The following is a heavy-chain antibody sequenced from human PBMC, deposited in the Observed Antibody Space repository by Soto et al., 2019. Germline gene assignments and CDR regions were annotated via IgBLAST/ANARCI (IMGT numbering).Heavy chain of an antibody. J-gene: IGHJ4*02. D-gene: IGHD2-15*01. Sequence: QVQLVQSGAEVQKPGSSVKVSCKASGGTFSTYTISWVRQAPGQGLEWMGRIIPILGIANFAQKFQGRVTNTADKSASTAYMELSSLTSEDTAVYYCASRSTVVVAATEAFDYWGQGTLVTVSS. CDR1: GGTFSTYT. CDR3: ASRSTVVVAATEAFDY. CDR2: IIPILGIA. V-gene: IGHV1-69*02.